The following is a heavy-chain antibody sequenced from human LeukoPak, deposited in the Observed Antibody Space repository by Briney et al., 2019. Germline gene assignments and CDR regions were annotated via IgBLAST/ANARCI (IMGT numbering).Heavy chain of an antibody. J-gene: IGHJ4*02. D-gene: IGHD3-3*01. CDR1: GYTFSSYW. CDR2: INSDGSST. Sequence: GGSLRLSCAASGYTFSSYWMHWVRQAPGKGLVWVSRINSDGSSTSYADSVKGRFTISRDNAKNTLYLQMNSLRAEDTAVYYCARGYYDFWSGYDYWGQGTLVTVSS. V-gene: IGHV3-74*01. CDR3: ARGYYDFWSGYDY.